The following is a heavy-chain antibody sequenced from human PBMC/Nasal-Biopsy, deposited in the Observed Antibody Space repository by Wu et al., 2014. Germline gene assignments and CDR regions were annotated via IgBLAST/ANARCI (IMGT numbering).Heavy chain of an antibody. D-gene: IGHD4-17*01. CDR2: IYYSGST. Sequence: TLSLTCTVSGGSISSGDYYWSWIRQPPGKGLEWIGYIYYSGSTYYNPSLKSRVTIAVDTSKNQFSLKLFSLTAADTAMYYCARAPGVTTGGPFDYWGQGTLVTVSS. J-gene: IGHJ4*02. V-gene: IGHV4-30-4*01. CDR3: ARAPGVTTGGPFDY. CDR1: GGSISSGDYY.